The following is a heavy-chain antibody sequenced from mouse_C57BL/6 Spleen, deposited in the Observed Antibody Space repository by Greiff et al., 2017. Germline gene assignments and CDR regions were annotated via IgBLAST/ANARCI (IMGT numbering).Heavy chain of an antibody. CDR2: ISSGSSTI. J-gene: IGHJ2*01. CDR1: GFTFSDYG. D-gene: IGHD1-1*01. V-gene: IGHV5-17*01. Sequence: EVKLVESGGGLVKPGGSLKLSCAASGFTFSDYGMHWVRQAPEKGLEWVAYISSGSSTIYYADTVKGRFTISRDNAKNTLFLQMTSLRSEDTAMYYCARRYYGSSYYFDYWGQGTTRTVSS. CDR3: ARRYYGSSYYFDY.